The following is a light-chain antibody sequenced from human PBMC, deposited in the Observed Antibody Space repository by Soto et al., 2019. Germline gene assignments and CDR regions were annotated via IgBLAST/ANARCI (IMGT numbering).Light chain of an antibody. CDR3: QHYNSYSEA. V-gene: IGKV1-5*03. CDR2: KAS. J-gene: IGKJ1*01. CDR1: QTISSW. Sequence: DIQMTQSPSPLSGSVGDRVTITCRASQTISSWLAWYQQKPGKAPKLLIYKASTLKSGVPSSFSGSGSGTEFTLTISSLQPDDFATYYCQHYNSYSEAFGQGTKVALK.